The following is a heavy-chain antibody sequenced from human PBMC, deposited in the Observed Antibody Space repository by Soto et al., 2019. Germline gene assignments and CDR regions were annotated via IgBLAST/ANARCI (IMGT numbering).Heavy chain of an antibody. CDR1: GFTFSSYA. V-gene: IGHV3-30-3*01. Sequence: QVQLVESGGGVVQPGRSLRLSCAASGFTFSSYAMHWVRQAPGKGLEWVAVISYDGSNKYYADSVKGRFTISRDNSKNTLYLKMNSLRAEDTAVYYCARDLYYGSGSYTAVDYWGQGTLVTVSS. J-gene: IGHJ4*02. CDR2: ISYDGSNK. CDR3: ARDLYYGSGSYTAVDY. D-gene: IGHD3-10*01.